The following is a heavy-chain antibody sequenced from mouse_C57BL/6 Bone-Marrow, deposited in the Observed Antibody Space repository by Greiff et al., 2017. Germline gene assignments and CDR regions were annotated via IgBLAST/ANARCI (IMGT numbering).Heavy chain of an antibody. Sequence: EVKLMESGGGLVQPGGSLKLSCAASGFTFSDYYMYWVRQTPEKRLEWVAYISNGGGSTYYPDTVKGRFTISRDNAKNTLYLQMSRLKSEDTAMYYCARRGYYDYHYYAMDYWGQGTSVTVSS. CDR3: ARRGYYDYHYYAMDY. V-gene: IGHV5-12*01. D-gene: IGHD2-4*01. CDR1: GFTFSDYY. J-gene: IGHJ4*01. CDR2: ISNGGGST.